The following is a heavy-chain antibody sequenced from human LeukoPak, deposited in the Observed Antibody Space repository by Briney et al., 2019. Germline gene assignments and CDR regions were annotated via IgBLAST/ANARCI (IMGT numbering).Heavy chain of an antibody. Sequence: GGSLRLSCAASGFTFSGSAMHWVRQASGKGLEWVGRIRSKVNNYATAYVASVKDRFTISRDDSRKTAYLQMKSLKTEDPAVCYCTRKNGRGPPGHWGRGPLVRVPS. V-gene: IGHV3-73*01. CDR2: IRSKVNNYAT. CDR1: GFTFSGSA. CDR3: TRKNGRGPPGH. D-gene: IGHD1-1*01. J-gene: IGHJ4*02.